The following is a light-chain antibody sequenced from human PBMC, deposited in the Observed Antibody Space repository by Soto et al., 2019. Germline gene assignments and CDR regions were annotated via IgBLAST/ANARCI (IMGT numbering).Light chain of an antibody. J-gene: IGLJ1*01. CDR2: EVS. CDR1: SSDVGSYNR. Sequence: QPVLAQPPAGSGSRGQSVTISCTGTSSDVGSYNRVSWYQQPPGTAPKLMIYEVSNRPSGVPDRFSGSKSGNTASLTISGLQAEDEADYYCSSYTSSSTYVFGSGTKVTVL. V-gene: IGLV2-18*02. CDR3: SSYTSSSTYV.